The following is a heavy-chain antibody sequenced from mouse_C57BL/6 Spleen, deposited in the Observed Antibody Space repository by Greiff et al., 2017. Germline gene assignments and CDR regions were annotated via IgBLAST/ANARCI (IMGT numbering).Heavy chain of an antibody. J-gene: IGHJ2*01. CDR1: GYTFTDYA. D-gene: IGHD2-12*01. CDR3: TRRDSDPDY. V-gene: IGHV1-67*01. CDR2: ISTYYGDA. Sequence: QVQLQQSGPELVRPGVSVKISCKGSGYTFTDYAMHWVKQSHAKSLEWIGVISTYYGDASYNQKFKDTATMTVDKSSSTAYMALARLTSEDSAAYYCTRRDSDPDYWGQGTTLTVSS.